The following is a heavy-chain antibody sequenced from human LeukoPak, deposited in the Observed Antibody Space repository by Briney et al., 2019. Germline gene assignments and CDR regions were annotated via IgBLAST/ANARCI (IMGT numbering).Heavy chain of an antibody. D-gene: IGHD5-18*01. CDR1: GYTFTSYG. V-gene: IGHV1-18*01. CDR2: ISAYNGDT. CDR3: ARVAEAYSSDYYYYYYGMDV. Sequence: GASVKVSCKASGYTFTSYGISWVRQAPGQGLEWMGWISAYNGDTNYAQKLQGRVTMTTDTSTSTAYMELRSLRSDDTAVYYCARVAEAYSSDYYYYYYGMDVWGQGTTVTVSS. J-gene: IGHJ6*02.